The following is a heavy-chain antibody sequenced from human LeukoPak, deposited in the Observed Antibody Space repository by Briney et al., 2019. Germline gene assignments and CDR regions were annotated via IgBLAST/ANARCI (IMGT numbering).Heavy chain of an antibody. CDR2: ISAYNGNT. Sequence: GASVKVSCKASGYTFTSYGISWVRQAPGQGLEWMGWISAYNGNTNYAQKLQGRDTITSDTSASTAYMELNSLRSEDTAMYYSARDRSDSFLFDYWGQGTLVTVSS. J-gene: IGHJ4*02. V-gene: IGHV1-18*01. CDR1: GYTFTSYG. D-gene: IGHD2-15*01. CDR3: ARDRSDSFLFDY.